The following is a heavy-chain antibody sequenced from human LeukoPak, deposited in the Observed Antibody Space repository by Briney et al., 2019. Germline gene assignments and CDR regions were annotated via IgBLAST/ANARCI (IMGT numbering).Heavy chain of an antibody. CDR2: MNPNSGNT. CDR3: ARGPALWSSGWDYYYYYMDV. Sequence: ASVKVSCKASGYTFTSYDINWVRQATGQGLEWMGWMNPNSGNTGYAQKFQGRVTMTRNTSISTAYMELSSLRSEDTAVYYCARGPALWSSGWDYYYYYMDVWGKGTTVTVSS. CDR1: GYTFTSYD. D-gene: IGHD6-19*01. V-gene: IGHV1-8*01. J-gene: IGHJ6*03.